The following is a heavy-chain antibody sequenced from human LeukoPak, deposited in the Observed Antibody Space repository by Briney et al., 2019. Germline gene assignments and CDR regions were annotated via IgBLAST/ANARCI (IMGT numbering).Heavy chain of an antibody. V-gene: IGHV3-23*01. J-gene: IGHJ3*02. CDR3: ARARSSYGYGDAFDI. D-gene: IGHD5-18*01. CDR2: ISGSGGST. Sequence: GGSLRLSCAASGFTFSSYGMSWVRQAPGKGLEWVSAISGSGGSTYYADSVKGRFTISRDNSKNTLYLQMNSLRAEDTAVYYCARARSSYGYGDAFDIGGQGTMVTVSS. CDR1: GFTFSSYG.